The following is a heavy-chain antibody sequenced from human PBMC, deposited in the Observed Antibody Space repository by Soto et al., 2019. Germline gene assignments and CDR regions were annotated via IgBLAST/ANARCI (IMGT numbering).Heavy chain of an antibody. V-gene: IGHV4-59*01. D-gene: IGHD6-6*01. CDR2: IYYSGST. CDR3: ARLIAALGFDY. J-gene: IGHJ4*02. CDR1: GGSISSYY. Sequence: TLSLTCTVSGGSISSYYWSWIRQPPGKGLEWIGYIYYSGSTNYNPSLKSRVTISVDTSKNQFSLKLSSVTAADTAVYYCARLIAALGFDYWGQGTLVTVSS.